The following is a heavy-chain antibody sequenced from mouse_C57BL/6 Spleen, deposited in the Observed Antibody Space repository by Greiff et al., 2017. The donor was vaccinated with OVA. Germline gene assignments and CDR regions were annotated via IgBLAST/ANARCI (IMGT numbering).Heavy chain of an antibody. D-gene: IGHD3-3*01. CDR3: ARGTREGFDY. Sequence: QVQLKESGAELVKPGASVKISCKASGYAFSSYWMNWVKQRPGKGLEWIGQIYPGDGDTNYNGKFKGKATLTADKSSSTAYMQLSSLTSEDSAVYYCARGTREGFDYWGQGTTLTVSS. V-gene: IGHV1-80*01. J-gene: IGHJ2*01. CDR2: IYPGDGDT. CDR1: GYAFSSYW.